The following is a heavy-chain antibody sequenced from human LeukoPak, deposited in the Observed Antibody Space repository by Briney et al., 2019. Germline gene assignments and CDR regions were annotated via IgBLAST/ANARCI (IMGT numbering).Heavy chain of an antibody. CDR1: GLTFSDYY. CDR3: ARDGSTYYDFWSGYPY. D-gene: IGHD3-3*01. J-gene: IGHJ4*02. CDR2: ISSSGTGI. Sequence: GGSLRLSCATSGLTFSDYYMSWIRQAPGKGLECIAYISSSGTGIYYADSVEGRFTVSRDNAKNSLYLQMNSLRAEDTAVYYCARDGSTYYDFWSGYPYWGQGTLVTVSS. V-gene: IGHV3-11*04.